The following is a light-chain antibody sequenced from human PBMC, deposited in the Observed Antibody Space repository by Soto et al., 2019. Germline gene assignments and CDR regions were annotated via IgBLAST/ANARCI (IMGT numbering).Light chain of an antibody. CDR3: QKYDTSPYT. CDR1: QRVIRNY. V-gene: IGKV3-20*01. Sequence: ESVLTQSPGTLSLPPGEGATLSCRSSQRVIRNYLAWYQKKPGQAPRLLIFGASSRATGIPDRFSGSGSGTDFTLTISRLEPEDFAVYYCQKYDTSPYTFGQGTKLEIK. J-gene: IGKJ2*01. CDR2: GAS.